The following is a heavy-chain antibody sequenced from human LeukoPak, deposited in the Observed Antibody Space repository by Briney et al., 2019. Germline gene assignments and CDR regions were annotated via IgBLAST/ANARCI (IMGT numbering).Heavy chain of an antibody. J-gene: IGHJ4*02. CDR3: AVGRGVITSSPIDY. CDR2: ISSSSSYI. CDR1: GFTFSSYS. V-gene: IGHV3-21*01. Sequence: TGGSLRLSCAASGFTFSSYSMNWVRQAPGKGLEWVSSISSSSSYIYYADSVKGRFTISRDNAKNSLYLQMNSLRAEDTAVYYCAVGRGVITSSPIDYWSQGTLVTVSS. D-gene: IGHD3-22*01.